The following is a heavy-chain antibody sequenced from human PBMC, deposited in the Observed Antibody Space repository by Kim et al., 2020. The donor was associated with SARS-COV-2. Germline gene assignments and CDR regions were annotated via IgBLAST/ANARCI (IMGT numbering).Heavy chain of an antibody. J-gene: IGHJ5*02. Sequence: SGPTLVNPTQTLTLTCTFSGFSLSTSGVGVGWIRQPPGKALEWLALIYWDDDKRYSPSLKSRLTITKDTSKNQVVLTMTNMDPVDTATYYCAQSLGVVPAAMRLVGWFDPWGQGTLVTVSS. CDR1: GFSLSTSGVG. D-gene: IGHD2-2*01. V-gene: IGHV2-5*02. CDR3: AQSLGVVPAAMRLVGWFDP. CDR2: IYWDDDK.